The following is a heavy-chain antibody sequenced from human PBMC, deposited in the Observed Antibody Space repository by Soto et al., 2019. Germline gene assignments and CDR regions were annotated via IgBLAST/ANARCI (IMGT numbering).Heavy chain of an antibody. J-gene: IGHJ4*02. V-gene: IGHV3-23*01. CDR2: ISGSGDST. CDR3: ARDRGITMIVVRGAGLSY. Sequence: EAQLLESGGGLVQPGGSLRLSCAASGFTFSNYAMSWVRQAPGKGLEWVSAISGSGDSTYYADSVKGRFTISRDNSKNTLYLQMNSLRAEDTAVYYCARDRGITMIVVRGAGLSYWGQGTLVTVSS. D-gene: IGHD3-22*01. CDR1: GFTFSNYA.